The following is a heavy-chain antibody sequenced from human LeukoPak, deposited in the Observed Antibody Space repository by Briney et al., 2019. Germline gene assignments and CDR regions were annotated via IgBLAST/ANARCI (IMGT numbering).Heavy chain of an antibody. J-gene: IGHJ4*02. CDR2: TYYRSKWYN. CDR3: ASDGSSSWVNYFDY. D-gene: IGHD6-13*01. CDR1: GDSVCSNSAA. Sequence: SQALSLTCAISGDSVCSNSAAWNWIRQSPSRGLEWLGRTYYRSKWYNDYAVSVKGRITINPDTSKNQFSLQLNSVTPEDTAVYYCASDGSSSWVNYFDYWGQGTLVTVSS. V-gene: IGHV6-1*01.